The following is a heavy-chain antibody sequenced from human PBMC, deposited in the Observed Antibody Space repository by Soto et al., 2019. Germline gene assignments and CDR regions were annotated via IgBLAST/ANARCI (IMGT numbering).Heavy chain of an antibody. D-gene: IGHD3-10*01. Sequence: SETLSLTCAVYGGSFSGYYWSWIRQPPGKGLEWIGEINHSGSTNYNPALKSRVTISVDTSKNQFSLKLSPVTTADTAVYYCARSDYGGLPYYWGHGTLVTVSS. CDR1: GGSFSGYY. J-gene: IGHJ4*01. V-gene: IGHV4-34*01. CDR2: INHSGST. CDR3: ARSDYGGLPYY.